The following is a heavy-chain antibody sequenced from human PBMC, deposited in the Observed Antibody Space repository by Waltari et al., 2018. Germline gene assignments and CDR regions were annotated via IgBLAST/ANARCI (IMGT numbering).Heavy chain of an antibody. CDR1: GGSFSGYY. V-gene: IGHV4-34*01. J-gene: IGHJ3*02. CDR2: INHSGSI. Sequence: QVQLQQWGAGLLKPSETLSLTCAVYGGSFSGYYWSWIRPPPGKGLEWIGEINHSGSINYNPSLKSRVTISVDTSKNQFSLKLSSVTAADTAVYYCARAGMVRGPYKRREDAFDIWGQGTMVTVSS. CDR3: ARAGMVRGPYKRREDAFDI. D-gene: IGHD3-10*01.